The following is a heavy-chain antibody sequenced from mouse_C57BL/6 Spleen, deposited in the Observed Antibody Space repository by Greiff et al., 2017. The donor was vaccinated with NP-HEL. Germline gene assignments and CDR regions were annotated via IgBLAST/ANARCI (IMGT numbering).Heavy chain of an antibody. D-gene: IGHD1-1*01. CDR3: AKPLYYYGSSLFAY. CDR1: GYAFSSYW. CDR2: IYPGDGDT. V-gene: IGHV1-80*01. Sequence: VQLQQSGAELVKPGASVKISCKASGYAFSSYWMNWVKQRPGKGLEWIGQIYPGDGDTNYNGQFKGKATLTADKSSSTAYMQLSSLTSEDSAVYFCAKPLYYYGSSLFAYWGQGTLVTVSA. J-gene: IGHJ3*01.